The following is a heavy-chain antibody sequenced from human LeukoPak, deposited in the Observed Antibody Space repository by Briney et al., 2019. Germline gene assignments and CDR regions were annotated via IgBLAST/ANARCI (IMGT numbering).Heavy chain of an antibody. J-gene: IGHJ1*01. CDR2: TYYRSKWYN. Sequence: SQTLSLTCVISGDSVSSNRAAWNWIRQSPSRGLEWLGRTYYRSKWYNDYAVSVKSRITINPDTSKNQFSLQLNSVTPEDTAVYYCARGIAVAGKSGYFQHWGQGTLVTVSS. V-gene: IGHV6-1*01. D-gene: IGHD6-19*01. CDR1: GDSVSSNRAA. CDR3: ARGIAVAGKSGYFQH.